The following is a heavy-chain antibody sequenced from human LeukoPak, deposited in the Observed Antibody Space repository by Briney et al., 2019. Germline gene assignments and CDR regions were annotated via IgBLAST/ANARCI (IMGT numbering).Heavy chain of an antibody. D-gene: IGHD6-6*01. V-gene: IGHV3-7*01. J-gene: IGHJ4*02. Sequence: GSLTLSCTVSGVTFSDYWLTWVRQAPGKGPEWMANIKQDGSQRYYVDSVRRLFNISRDNAKNSLFLQMNGLRAEDTAVYYCARRGGSSSRRSPIDYWGQGTLVTVSS. CDR1: GVTFSDYW. CDR2: IKQDGSQR. CDR3: ARRGGSSSRRSPIDY.